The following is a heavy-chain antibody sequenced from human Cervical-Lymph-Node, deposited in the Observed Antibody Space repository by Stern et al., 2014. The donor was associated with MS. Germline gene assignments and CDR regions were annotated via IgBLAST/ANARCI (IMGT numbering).Heavy chain of an antibody. CDR3: ARDGRGNFFYFDL. J-gene: IGHJ2*01. V-gene: IGHV1-69*01. CDR2: IIPMFGTI. Sequence: QVQLVQSGAELKTPGSSVRISCKASGGTFTSYAINWVRQAPGQGPEWMGGIIPMFGTINYAQHFQGRVTISADESTGTAYMELTGLTSEDTAVFYCARDGRGNFFYFDLWGRGTLVTVSS. D-gene: IGHD4-23*01. CDR1: GGTFTSYA.